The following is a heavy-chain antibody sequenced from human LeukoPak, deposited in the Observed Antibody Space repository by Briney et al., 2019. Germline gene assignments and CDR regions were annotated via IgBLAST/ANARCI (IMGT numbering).Heavy chain of an antibody. CDR2: FDDRSDRKGAATT. CDR1: ELKFRDFS. J-gene: IGHJ4*02. CDR3: ARDDNWGFDY. D-gene: IGHD1-1*01. V-gene: IGHV3-48*04. Sequence: FRRFCSAVSELKFRDFSMNWVRQTKGKGLEWISYFDDRSDRKGAATTSYADSVKGRFTISRDAAKNYLFLQMNSLTAEDTAVYYCARDDNWGFDYWGQGTLVTVSS.